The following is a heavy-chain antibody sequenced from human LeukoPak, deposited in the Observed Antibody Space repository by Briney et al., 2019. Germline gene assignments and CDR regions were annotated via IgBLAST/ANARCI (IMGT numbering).Heavy chain of an antibody. J-gene: IGHJ4*02. V-gene: IGHV3-7*03. D-gene: IGHD2-21*01. Sequence: GGSLRLSCVASGFTFSSSWMSWVRQAPGKGLEWVANIKQDGSEKSYVESVRGRFTISRDNAKNSLYLQLNSLRAEDTALYYCARDNSPDYWGQGTLVTVSS. CDR1: GFTFSSSW. CDR3: ARDNSPDY. CDR2: IKQDGSEK.